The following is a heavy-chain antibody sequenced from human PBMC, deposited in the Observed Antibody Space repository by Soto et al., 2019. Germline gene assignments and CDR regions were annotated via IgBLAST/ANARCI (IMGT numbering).Heavy chain of an antibody. J-gene: IGHJ4*02. V-gene: IGHV3-23*01. CDR3: ALPSCGGDCYSPFDY. Sequence: EVQLLESGGGFVKPGGPLRLSYTASGVGLRPYALSWVRQAQGKGLGGVSVLSGNSGKTDYADSVKGRFSISRDKSENTVYLQMNRLRAEDTAVYYRALPSCGGDCYSPFDYWGQGTLVTVSS. CDR1: GVGLRPYA. D-gene: IGHD2-21*02. CDR2: LSGNSGKT.